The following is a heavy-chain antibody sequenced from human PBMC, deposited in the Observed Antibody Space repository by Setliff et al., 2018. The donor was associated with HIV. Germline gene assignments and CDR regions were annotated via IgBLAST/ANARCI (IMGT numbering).Heavy chain of an antibody. CDR2: ISFDGNRK. V-gene: IGHV3-30*03. CDR1: GFTFSDFD. CDR3: AREGVGATTVDY. Sequence: GGSLRLSCAASGFTFSDFDMHWVRQAPGKGLEWVAVISFDGNRKFYADSVKGRFTISRDNSKSTLYLQMNSLKPEDTAVYYCAREGVGATTVDYWGQGTLVTVSS. D-gene: IGHD1-26*01. J-gene: IGHJ4*02.